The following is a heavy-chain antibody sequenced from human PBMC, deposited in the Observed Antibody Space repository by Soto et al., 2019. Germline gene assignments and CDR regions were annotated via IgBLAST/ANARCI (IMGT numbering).Heavy chain of an antibody. Sequence: QVQLVESGGGVVQPGRSLRLSCAASGFTFSSYGMHWVRQAPGKGLEWVAVISYDGSNKYYADSVKGRFTISRDNSKNTLCLQMNSLRAEDTAVYYCAKDLGLQDSRTSYYYGMDVWGQGTTVTVSS. CDR3: AKDLGLQDSRTSYYYGMDV. D-gene: IGHD4-4*01. CDR2: ISYDGSNK. V-gene: IGHV3-30*18. CDR1: GFTFSSYG. J-gene: IGHJ6*02.